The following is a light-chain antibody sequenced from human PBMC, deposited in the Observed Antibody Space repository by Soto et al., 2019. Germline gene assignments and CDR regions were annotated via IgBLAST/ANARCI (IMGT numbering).Light chain of an antibody. Sequence: DIQMTQSPSTLSASVGDRVTISCRASQSIGRWLAWYQQKPGKAPKLLIYHASSLESGVPSRFSGSGSGTEFTLTISSLQPDDIATYYCQQYNSYSWTFGQGTKVEIK. J-gene: IGKJ1*01. CDR2: HAS. CDR1: QSIGRW. CDR3: QQYNSYSWT. V-gene: IGKV1-5*01.